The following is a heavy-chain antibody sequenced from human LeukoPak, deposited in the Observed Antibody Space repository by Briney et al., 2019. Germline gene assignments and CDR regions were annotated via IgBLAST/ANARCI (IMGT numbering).Heavy chain of an antibody. D-gene: IGHD3/OR15-3a*01. V-gene: IGHV3-23*01. Sequence: GSLRLSCAASGFTFSSYAMSWVRQAPGKGLEWVSAISGSGGSTYYADSVKGRFTISRDNSKNTLYLQMDSLRAEDTAVYYCAKSPKFWTAQNWFDPWGQGTLVTVSS. CDR3: AKSPKFWTAQNWFDP. CDR2: ISGSGGST. J-gene: IGHJ5*02. CDR1: GFTFSSYA.